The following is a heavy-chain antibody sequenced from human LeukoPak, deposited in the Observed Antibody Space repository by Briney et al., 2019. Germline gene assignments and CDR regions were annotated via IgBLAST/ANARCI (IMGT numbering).Heavy chain of an antibody. CDR3: AKEIEICTNGVCQDDY. V-gene: IGHV3-23*01. Sequence: GGSLRLSCAASGFTFSSYAMSWVRQAPGKGLEWVSAISGSGGSTYYADSVKGRFTISRDNSKNTLYLQMNSLRAEDTAVYYRAKEIEICTNGVCQDDYWGQGTLVTVSS. D-gene: IGHD2-8*01. CDR1: GFTFSSYA. CDR2: ISGSGGST. J-gene: IGHJ4*02.